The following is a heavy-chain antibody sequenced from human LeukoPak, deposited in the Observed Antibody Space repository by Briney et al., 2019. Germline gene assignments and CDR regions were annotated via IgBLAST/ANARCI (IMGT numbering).Heavy chain of an antibody. J-gene: IGHJ4*02. CDR2: IRTKSEGGTT. CDR1: GFTVSSNY. Sequence: PGGSLRLSCAASGFTVSSNYMSWVRQAPGKGLEWVGRIRTKSEGGTTYYAAPVKGRFTISRDDSKNMLYLQMNGLETEDTATYYCTTDRDNGCLNWGQGTLVTVSS. V-gene: IGHV3-15*06. D-gene: IGHD1-1*01. CDR3: TTDRDNGCLN.